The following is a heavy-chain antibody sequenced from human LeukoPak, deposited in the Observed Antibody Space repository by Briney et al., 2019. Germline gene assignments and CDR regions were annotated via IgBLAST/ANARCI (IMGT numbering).Heavy chain of an antibody. Sequence: SETLSLTCTVSGGSVSSGSYYWSWIRQPAGKGLEWIGRISTSGSTNYNPSLKSLVTISRDTSKNQFSLKLSSVTAADTAVYYCASQVGYFDYWGQGTLVTVSS. CDR3: ASQVGYFDY. CDR2: ISTSGST. D-gene: IGHD1-26*01. J-gene: IGHJ4*02. CDR1: GGSVSSGSYY. V-gene: IGHV4-61*02.